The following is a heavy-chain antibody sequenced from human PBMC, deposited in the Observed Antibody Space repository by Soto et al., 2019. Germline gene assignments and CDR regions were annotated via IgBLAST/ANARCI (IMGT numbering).Heavy chain of an antibody. J-gene: IGHJ5*02. Sequence: SETLSLTCTVSGGSISSGGYYWSWIRQHPGKGLEWIGYIYYSGSTYYNPSLKSRVTISVDTSKNQFSLKLSSVTAADTTVYYCARVPCSSTSCISNWFDPWGQGTLVTVSS. CDR3: ARVPCSSTSCISNWFDP. CDR1: GGSISSGGYY. V-gene: IGHV4-31*03. CDR2: IYYSGST. D-gene: IGHD2-2*01.